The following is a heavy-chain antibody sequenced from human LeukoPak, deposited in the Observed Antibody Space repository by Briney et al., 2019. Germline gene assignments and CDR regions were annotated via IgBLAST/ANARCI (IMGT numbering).Heavy chain of an antibody. J-gene: IGHJ4*02. Sequence: KPSETLSLTCTVSGGSISSSSYYWGWIRQPPGKGLEWIGSIYYSGSTYYNPSLKSRVTISVDTSKNQSSLKLSSVTAADTAVYYCARDKGAAAGHFDYWGQGTLVTVSS. CDR3: ARDKGAAAGHFDY. V-gene: IGHV4-39*02. D-gene: IGHD6-13*01. CDR1: GGSISSSSYY. CDR2: IYYSGST.